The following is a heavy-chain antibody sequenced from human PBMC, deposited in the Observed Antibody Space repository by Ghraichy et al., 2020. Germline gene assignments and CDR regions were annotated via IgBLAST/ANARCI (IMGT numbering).Heavy chain of an antibody. V-gene: IGHV3-23*01. CDR1: GFTFSSYA. CDR2: ISGSGGST. Sequence: LSLTCAASGFTFSSYAMSWVRQAPGKGLEWVSAISGSGGSTYYADSVKGRFTISRDNSKNTLYLQMNSLRAEDTAVYYCAKDDSVVPLYFDYWGQGTLVTVSS. CDR3: AKDDSVVPLYFDY. D-gene: IGHD2-2*01. J-gene: IGHJ4*02.